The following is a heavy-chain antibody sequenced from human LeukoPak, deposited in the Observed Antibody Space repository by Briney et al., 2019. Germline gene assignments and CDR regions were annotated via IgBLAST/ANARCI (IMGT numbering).Heavy chain of an antibody. CDR2: ISYDGSNK. Sequence: GGSLRFSCAASGFTFSSYAMHWVGQAPGKGLKWVAVISYDGSNKYYADSVKGRFTISRDNSKNTLYLQMNSLRAEDTAVYYCARHIQLGSSWYDPFDYWGQGTLVTVSS. J-gene: IGHJ4*02. D-gene: IGHD6-13*01. CDR1: GFTFSSYA. CDR3: ARHIQLGSSWYDPFDY. V-gene: IGHV3-30-3*01.